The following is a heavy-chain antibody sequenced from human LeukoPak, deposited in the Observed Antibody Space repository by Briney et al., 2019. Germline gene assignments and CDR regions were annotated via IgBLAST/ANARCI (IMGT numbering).Heavy chain of an antibody. D-gene: IGHD1-14*01. CDR2: INPNSGGT. CDR1: GYTFTGYY. CDR3: ARVGTGNDAFDI. J-gene: IGHJ3*02. V-gene: IGHV1-2*02. Sequence: ASVKVSCKASGYTFTGYYMHWVRQAPGQGLEWMGWINPNSGGTNYAQKFQGRVTMTRDTSISTAYMELSSLRSEDTAVYYCARVGTGNDAFDIWGQGKMVTVSS.